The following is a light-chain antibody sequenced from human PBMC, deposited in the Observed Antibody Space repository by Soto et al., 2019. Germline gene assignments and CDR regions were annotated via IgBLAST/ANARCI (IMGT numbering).Light chain of an antibody. CDR3: LQDYNYPWT. J-gene: IGKJ1*01. CDR1: LYIRTS. Sequence: IQMTQSTSSLSASVVDRVTITCRASLYIRTSLSWYQHRPGQAPKVVICVASSLQSGVPSRFSGSGYGTDFTLTISSLHPEDFATYYCLQDYNYPWTFGQGTTVDIK. CDR2: VAS. V-gene: IGKV1-6*01.